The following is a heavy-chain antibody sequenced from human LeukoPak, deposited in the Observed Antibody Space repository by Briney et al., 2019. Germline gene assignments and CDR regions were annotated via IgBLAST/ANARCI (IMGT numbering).Heavy chain of an antibody. CDR2: ISGSGGST. D-gene: IGHD6-13*01. V-gene: IGHV3-23*01. Sequence: GGSLRLSCAASGFTFSSYWMSWVRQAPGKGLEWVSAISGSGGSTYYADSVKGRFTISRDNSKNTLYLQMNGLRAEDTAVYYCAKDLYSSSWYKTYYFGYWGQGTLVTVSS. CDR3: AKDLYSSSWYKTYYFGY. CDR1: GFTFSSYW. J-gene: IGHJ4*02.